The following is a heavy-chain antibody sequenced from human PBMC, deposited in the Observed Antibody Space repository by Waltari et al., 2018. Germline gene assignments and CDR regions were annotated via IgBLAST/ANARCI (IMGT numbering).Heavy chain of an antibody. J-gene: IGHJ4*02. CDR3: ARDIVGATTEGFWDY. CDR1: GYTFTGYY. CDR2: INPNSGGT. V-gene: IGHV1-2*06. Sequence: QVQLVQSGAEVKKPGASVKVSCKASGYTFTGYYMHWVRQAPGQGLEWMGRINPNSGGTNYAQKFQGRVTMTRDTSISTAYMELSRLRSDDTAVYYCARDIVGATTEGFWDYWGQGTLVTVSS. D-gene: IGHD1-26*01.